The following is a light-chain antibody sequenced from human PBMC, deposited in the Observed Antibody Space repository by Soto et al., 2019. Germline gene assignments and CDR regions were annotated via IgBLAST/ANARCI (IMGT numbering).Light chain of an antibody. J-gene: IGKJ5*01. Sequence: FHMTHSPSTLSASLLDRFTISFGSSQNIRSRLAWFQQKPGKAPKLLIYDASSLESGVPQRFSGSGSGTEFTLTISSLQTDDFATYYCQQSYSTPITFGQGTRLEI. CDR1: QNIRSR. CDR2: DAS. V-gene: IGKV1-5*01. CDR3: QQSYSTPIT.